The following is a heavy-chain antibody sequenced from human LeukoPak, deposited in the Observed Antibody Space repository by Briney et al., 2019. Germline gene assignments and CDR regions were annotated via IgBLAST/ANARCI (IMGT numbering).Heavy chain of an antibody. Sequence: HPGGSLRLSCAASGFTFSSYTMNWVRQPPGKGPEWVSNIGTNSTTICYADSVKGRFTISRDNAKNSLYLQMNSLRADDTAVYYCARFAAGGSYYYYMDVWGKGTTVTVSS. CDR1: GFTFSSYT. J-gene: IGHJ6*03. V-gene: IGHV3-48*01. CDR3: ARFAAGGSYYYYMDV. D-gene: IGHD6-25*01. CDR2: IGTNSTTI.